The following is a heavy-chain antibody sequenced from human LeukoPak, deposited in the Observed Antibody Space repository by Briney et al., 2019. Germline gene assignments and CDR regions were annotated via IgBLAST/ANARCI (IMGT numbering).Heavy chain of an antibody. J-gene: IGHJ4*02. CDR3: ARDRGTTGYYYLDS. Sequence: PSETLSLTCSVSGGPITEYYWSWIRQPPGKGLEWIGCIYHTGSTNYSPSLKSRVTMSVDASRNQFSLKLVSVTAADTAVYYCARDRGTTGYYYLDSWGQGILVTVSS. CDR2: IYHTGST. CDR1: GGPITEYY. V-gene: IGHV4-59*01. D-gene: IGHD1-26*01.